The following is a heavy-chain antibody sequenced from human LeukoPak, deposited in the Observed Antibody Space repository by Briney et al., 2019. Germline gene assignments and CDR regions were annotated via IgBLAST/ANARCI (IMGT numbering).Heavy chain of an antibody. Sequence: SETLSLTCTVSGGSISSYYWSWIRQPPGKGLEWIGYIHYTGSTSYNPSLKSRVTISVDTSKSHFSLKLSSVTAADTAVYYCARQNTFTIWGQGTVVTVSS. CDR1: GGSISSYY. CDR3: ARQNTFTI. D-gene: IGHD2/OR15-2a*01. CDR2: IHYTGST. J-gene: IGHJ3*02. V-gene: IGHV4-59*08.